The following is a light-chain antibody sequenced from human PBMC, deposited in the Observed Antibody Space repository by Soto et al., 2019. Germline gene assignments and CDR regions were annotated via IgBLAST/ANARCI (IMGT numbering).Light chain of an antibody. V-gene: IGLV1-44*01. CDR2: SNN. Sequence: QSVLTQPPSASGTPGQRITISCSGSSSNIGSHTVNWHQQVPGTAPKLLIYSNNERHSGVPDRFSGSKSGTSASLAISGLQYGDEADYYCAAWDESLNGVIFGGGTKLTVL. J-gene: IGLJ2*01. CDR1: SSNIGSHT. CDR3: AAWDESLNGVI.